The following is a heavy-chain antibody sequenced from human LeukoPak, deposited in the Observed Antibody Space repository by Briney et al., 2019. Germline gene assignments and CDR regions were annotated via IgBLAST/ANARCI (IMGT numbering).Heavy chain of an antibody. CDR3: AKQRSEVPVAAANY. Sequence: GGSLRLYCATSGFTFSSYAMSWVRQAPGKGLEWVSGISGSGASTYYEDSVKGRFTISRDNSKNTLYLQMNSLRVEDTAVYYCAKQRSEVPVAAANYWGQGSLVTVSS. J-gene: IGHJ4*02. V-gene: IGHV3-23*01. CDR1: GFTFSSYA. D-gene: IGHD2-2*01. CDR2: ISGSGAST.